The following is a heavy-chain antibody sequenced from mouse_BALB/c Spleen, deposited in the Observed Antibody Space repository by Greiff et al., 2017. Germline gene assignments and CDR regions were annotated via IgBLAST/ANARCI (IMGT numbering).Heavy chain of an antibody. D-gene: IGHD2-14*01. CDR1: GYTFTSYW. CDR2: IYPGDGDT. V-gene: IGHV1-87*01. Sequence: VKLMESGAELARPGASVKLSCKASGYTFTSYWMQWVKQRPGQGLEWIGAIYPGDGDTRYTQKFKGKATLTADKSSSTAYMQLSSLASEDSAVYYCARNYRYDGFFYAMDYWGQGTSVTVSS. CDR3: ARNYRYDGFFYAMDY. J-gene: IGHJ4*01.